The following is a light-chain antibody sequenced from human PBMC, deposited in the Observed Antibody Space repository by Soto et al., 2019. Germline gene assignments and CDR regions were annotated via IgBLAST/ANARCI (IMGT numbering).Light chain of an antibody. J-gene: IGKJ4*01. CDR1: QSVSSN. CDR3: QQYHNWPLT. V-gene: IGKV3-15*01. Sequence: EIVMTQSPATLSVSPGDRATLSCRASQSVSSNLAWYQQKPGQAARLLIYAASTSATGIPARFSGSVSGTEFTLTISSLQSEDFAVYYCQQYHNWPLTFGGGTKVEIK. CDR2: AAS.